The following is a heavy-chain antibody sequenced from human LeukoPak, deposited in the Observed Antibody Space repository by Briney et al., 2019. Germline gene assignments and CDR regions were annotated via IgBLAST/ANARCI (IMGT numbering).Heavy chain of an antibody. CDR3: ASLGNWGDDLSTLDY. D-gene: IGHD7-27*01. CDR1: GCTFSIYA. J-gene: IGHJ4*02. Sequence: SVKLSCKASGCTFSIYAISWGRQAPGQGLEWMGGVIPIFGTANYAQKFQGRVTITADESTSTAYMELSSLRSEDTAVYYCASLGNWGDDLSTLDYWGQGTPVTVSS. CDR2: VIPIFGTA. V-gene: IGHV1-69*13.